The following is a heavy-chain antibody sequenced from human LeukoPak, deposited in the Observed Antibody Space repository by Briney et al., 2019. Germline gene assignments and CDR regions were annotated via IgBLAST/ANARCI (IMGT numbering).Heavy chain of an antibody. CDR1: GYTFTSYD. Sequence: ASVKVSCKASGYTFTSYDISWVRQATGQGLEWMGWMNSNRGNTGSAQKFQGRVTMTRNTSTSTAYMELSSLRSEDTAVYYCARGGYDILTGSLPLWGQGTLVTVSS. V-gene: IGHV1-8*01. CDR2: MNSNRGNT. CDR3: ARGGYDILTGSLPL. D-gene: IGHD3-9*01. J-gene: IGHJ4*02.